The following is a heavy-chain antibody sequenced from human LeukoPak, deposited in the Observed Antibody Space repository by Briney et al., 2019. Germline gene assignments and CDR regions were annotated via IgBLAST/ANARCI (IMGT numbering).Heavy chain of an antibody. CDR2: IIPIFGIA. Sequence: ASVKVSCKASGGTFSSYAISWVRQAPGQGLEWMGRIIPIFGIANYAQKFQGRVTITADKSTSTAYMELSNLRSEDTAVYYCARERGPDIVLMVYANWFDPWGQGTLVTVSS. CDR1: GGTFSSYA. D-gene: IGHD2-8*01. V-gene: IGHV1-69*04. CDR3: ARERGPDIVLMVYANWFDP. J-gene: IGHJ5*02.